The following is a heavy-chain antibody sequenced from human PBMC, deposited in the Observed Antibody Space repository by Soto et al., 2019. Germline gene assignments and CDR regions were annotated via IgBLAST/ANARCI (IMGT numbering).Heavy chain of an antibody. CDR3: ARSMARGLSQYNWSDP. J-gene: IGHJ5*02. V-gene: IGHV1-69*01. Sequence: QVQLVQSGAEVKKPGSSVKVSCQASGGTFSSYAITWVRQAPGQGLEWMGGIIPTFGTVNYAQKFQGRVTITGDDSTSTAYMELSSLTSKDTAVYYCARSMARGLSQYNWSDPWGQGTLVTVSS. D-gene: IGHD3-10*01. CDR1: GGTFSSYA. CDR2: IIPTFGTV.